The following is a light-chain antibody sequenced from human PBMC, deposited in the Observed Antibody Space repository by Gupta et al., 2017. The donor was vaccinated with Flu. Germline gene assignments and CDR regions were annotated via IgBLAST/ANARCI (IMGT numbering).Light chain of an antibody. V-gene: IGKV1-5*03. CDR2: KAS. CDR3: QQDNDYSPDA. J-gene: IGKJ2*01. Sequence: SILSASVGDRVTITGRASQSIKTWLAWYKHKPGKAPNLLIYKASTLKSGVPSRFSGSGSGTELTLTISSRQPDDFAPYYCQQDNDYSPDAFGQGTKLEI. CDR1: QSIKTW.